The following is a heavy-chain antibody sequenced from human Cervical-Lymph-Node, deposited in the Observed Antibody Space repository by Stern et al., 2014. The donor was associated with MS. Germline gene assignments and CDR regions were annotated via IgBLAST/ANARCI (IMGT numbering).Heavy chain of an antibody. CDR1: GGSISSSSYY. D-gene: IGHD6-19*01. CDR3: ATVADNWFDP. Sequence: QVQLQESGPGLVKPSETLSLTCTVSGGSISSSSYYWAWIRQPPGKGLEWIGIVYYSGTPYYTSSLKSRIPVSLDTPKNQFPLSLSSVTAADTAVYYCATVADNWFDPWGQGTLVTVSP. J-gene: IGHJ5*02. V-gene: IGHV4-39*01. CDR2: VYYSGTP.